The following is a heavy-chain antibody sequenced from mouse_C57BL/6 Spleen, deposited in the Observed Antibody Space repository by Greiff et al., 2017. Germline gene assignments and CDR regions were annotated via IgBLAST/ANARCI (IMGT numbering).Heavy chain of an antibody. CDR1: GFSLTSYG. V-gene: IGHV2-2*01. CDR3: ARKSDDGSSYEMDY. J-gene: IGHJ4*01. CDR2: IWSGGST. Sequence: VKLVESGPGLVQPSQSLSITCTVSGFSLTSYGVHWVRQSPGKGLEWLGVIWSGGSTDYNAAFISRLSISKDNSKSQVFFKLNSLQADDTAIYYCARKSDDGSSYEMDYWGQGTSVTVSS. D-gene: IGHD1-1*01.